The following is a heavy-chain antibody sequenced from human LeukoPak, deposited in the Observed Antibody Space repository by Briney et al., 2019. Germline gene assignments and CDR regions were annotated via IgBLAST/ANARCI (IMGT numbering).Heavy chain of an antibody. D-gene: IGHD3-22*01. CDR3: ARGRRDYYDSSGPNKLGDYYYMDV. J-gene: IGHJ6*03. Sequence: SETLSLTCAVYGGSFSGYYWSWIRQPPGKGLEWIGEINHSGSTNYNPSLKSRVTISVDTSKNQFSLKLSSVTAADTAVYYCARGRRDYYDSSGPNKLGDYYYMDVWGKGTTVTVSS. V-gene: IGHV4-34*01. CDR1: GGSFSGYY. CDR2: INHSGST.